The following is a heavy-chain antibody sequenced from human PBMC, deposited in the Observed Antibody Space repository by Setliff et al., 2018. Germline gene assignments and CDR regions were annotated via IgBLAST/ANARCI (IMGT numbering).Heavy chain of an antibody. D-gene: IGHD3-22*01. V-gene: IGHV1-18*01. CDR3: ARDGRYHYDDSGSHSPYNWFAP. CDR2: ISPYSGNS. Sequence: ASVKVSCKASGYTFSDYGITWVRQAPGQGLEWLGWISPYSGNSYSAPKFQGRLFLTTDTSAATAYLDLGSLTSDDTAVYYCARDGRYHYDDSGSHSPYNWFAPWGQGTLVTVSS. J-gene: IGHJ5*02. CDR1: GYTFSDYG.